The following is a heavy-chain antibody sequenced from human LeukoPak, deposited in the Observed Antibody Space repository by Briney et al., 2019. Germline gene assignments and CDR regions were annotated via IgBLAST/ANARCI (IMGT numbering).Heavy chain of an antibody. D-gene: IGHD6-13*01. CDR2: ISSSGSTI. Sequence: GGSLRLSCAASGFTFSDYYMSWIRQAPGKGLEWVSYISSSGSTIYYADSVKGRFTISRDNAKNSLYLQMNSLRAEDTAVYYCARVYCGYSSSWYCLDAFDIWGQGTMVTVSS. CDR1: GFTFSDYY. CDR3: ARVYCGYSSSWYCLDAFDI. V-gene: IGHV3-11*04. J-gene: IGHJ3*02.